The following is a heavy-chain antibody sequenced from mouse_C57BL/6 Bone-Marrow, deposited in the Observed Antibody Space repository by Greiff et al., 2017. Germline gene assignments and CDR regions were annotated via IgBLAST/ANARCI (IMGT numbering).Heavy chain of an antibody. D-gene: IGHD4-1*01. CDR2: ISDGGSYT. Sequence: EVKLVESGGGLVKPGGSLKLSCAASGFTFRSYAMSWVRQTPEKRLEWVATISDGGSYTYDPDNVKGRFPISRDNAKNNLYLQMSHLKSEDTAMYYCASLGGFAYWGQGTLVTVSA. J-gene: IGHJ3*01. CDR3: ASLGGFAY. CDR1: GFTFRSYA. V-gene: IGHV5-4*03.